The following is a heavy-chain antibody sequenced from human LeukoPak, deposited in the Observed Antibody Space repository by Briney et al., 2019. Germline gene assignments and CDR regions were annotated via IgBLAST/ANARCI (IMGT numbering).Heavy chain of an antibody. Sequence: SETLSLTCTVSGGSISSSSHHWAWIRQPPGKGLEWIASIYYTGNSYYNPSLRSRLTISVDSSKDQFSLRLSSVTAADTAVYYCSREHYSTSDYWGQGILVTVSS. V-gene: IGHV4-39*01. CDR1: GGSISSSSHH. CDR2: IYYTGNS. J-gene: IGHJ4*02. CDR3: SREHYSTSDY. D-gene: IGHD1/OR15-1a*01.